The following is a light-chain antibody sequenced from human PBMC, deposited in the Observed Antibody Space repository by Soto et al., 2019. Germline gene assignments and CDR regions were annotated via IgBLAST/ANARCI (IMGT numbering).Light chain of an antibody. CDR3: KQSKSFPLT. Sequence: DIQMTQSPSSLSASVGDSVTITCRASQGIDRWLVWYQQKPGKAPKVLIYAASTLRSGVPSTFSGSGFGTDFSLNISSLQPEDLATYYCKQSKSFPLTFGGGTKVDI. V-gene: IGKV1-12*01. CDR1: QGIDRW. CDR2: AAS. J-gene: IGKJ4*01.